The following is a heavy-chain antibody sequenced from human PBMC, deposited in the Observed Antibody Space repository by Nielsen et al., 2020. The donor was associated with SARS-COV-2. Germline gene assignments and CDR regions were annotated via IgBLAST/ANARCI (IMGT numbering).Heavy chain of an antibody. CDR3: GRDFPSGITGDY. V-gene: IGHV3-48*02. D-gene: IGHD3-16*01. J-gene: IGHJ4*02. Sequence: GGSLRLSCAASGFTFSSDAMNWFRQAPGKGLEWVSSISSSSSTIYYADSVKGRFTISRDNAKSSLYLQMNSLRDGDTAVYYCGRDFPSGITGDYWGQGTLVTVSS. CDR1: GFTFSSDA. CDR2: ISSSSSTI.